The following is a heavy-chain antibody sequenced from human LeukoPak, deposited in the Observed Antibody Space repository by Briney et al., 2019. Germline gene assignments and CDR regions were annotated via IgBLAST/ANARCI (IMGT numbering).Heavy chain of an antibody. D-gene: IGHD1-26*01. CDR2: IWYDGSNK. CDR3: SRGEWELSDY. J-gene: IGHJ4*02. CDR1: EFGFSNYG. V-gene: IGHV3-30*02. Sequence: PGGSLRLSCAASEFGFSNYGMHWVRQAPGKGLEWVAHIWYDGSNKYYADSLKGRFTISRDNSKNTLFLQMNSLRTEDTAVYYCSRGEWELSDYWGQGTLVTVSS.